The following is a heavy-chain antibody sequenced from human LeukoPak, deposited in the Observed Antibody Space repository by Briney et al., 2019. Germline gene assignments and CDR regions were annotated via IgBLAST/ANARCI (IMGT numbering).Heavy chain of an antibody. D-gene: IGHD3-10*01. J-gene: IGHJ4*02. CDR3: ATNYYGSGPDH. Sequence: GGSLRLSCAASGFTFSSYWMHWVRQAPGKGLXXXSRIKSDGSSTTYADSVKGRFTISRDNAKNTLYLQMNSLRAEDTAVYYCATNYYGSGPDHWGQGTLVTVSS. V-gene: IGHV3-74*01. CDR1: GFTFSSYW. CDR2: IKSDGSST.